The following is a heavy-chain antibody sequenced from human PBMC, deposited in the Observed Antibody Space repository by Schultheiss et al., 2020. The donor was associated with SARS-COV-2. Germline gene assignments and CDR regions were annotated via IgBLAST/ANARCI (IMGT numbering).Heavy chain of an antibody. V-gene: IGHV1-18*04. CDR2: ISAYNGNT. J-gene: IGHJ4*02. CDR1: GYPFTRYY. D-gene: IGHD6-19*01. Sequence: ASVKVSCKTGGYPFTRYYIHWLRQAPGQGLEWMGWISAYNGNTNYAQKLQGRVTMTTDTSTSTAYMELRSLRSDDTAVYYCAKYRGWYARPPLLFDYWGQGILVTVSS. CDR3: AKYRGWYARPPLLFDY.